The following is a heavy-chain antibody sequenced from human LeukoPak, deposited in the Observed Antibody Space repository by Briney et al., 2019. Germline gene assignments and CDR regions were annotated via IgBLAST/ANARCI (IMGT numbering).Heavy chain of an antibody. D-gene: IGHD3-22*01. Sequence: ASVKVSCKASGYTFTNYYMHWVRQAPGQGLEWMGLINPSGGYTNCAQKSQGRVTMTRDTSTSTVYMELSSLRSEDTAVCYCARGLHLRYYDRSGYFDYWGQGTLVTVSS. CDR2: INPSGGYT. CDR3: ARGLHLRYYDRSGYFDY. CDR1: GYTFTNYY. J-gene: IGHJ4*02. V-gene: IGHV1-46*01.